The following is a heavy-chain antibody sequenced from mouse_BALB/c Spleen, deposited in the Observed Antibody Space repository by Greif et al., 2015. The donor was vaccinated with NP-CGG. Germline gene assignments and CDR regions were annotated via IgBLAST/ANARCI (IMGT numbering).Heavy chain of an antibody. Sequence: QVQLQQSGAELAKPGASVKMSCKASGYTFTSYWMHWVKQRPGQGLEWIGYINPSTGYTEYNQKFKDKATLTADKSSSTAYMQLSSLTSEDSAVYYCARGRYGNYGAMDYWGQGTSVTVSS. V-gene: IGHV1-7*01. CDR2: INPSTGYT. D-gene: IGHD2-10*02. CDR3: ARGRYGNYGAMDY. J-gene: IGHJ4*01. CDR1: GYTFTSYW.